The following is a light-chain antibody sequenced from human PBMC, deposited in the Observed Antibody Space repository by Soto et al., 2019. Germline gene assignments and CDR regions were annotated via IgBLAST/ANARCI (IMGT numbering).Light chain of an antibody. Sequence: QSALTQPASVSGSPGQSITISCTGTSSDVGGYNCVSWYQQHPGRAPKLMINDVSNRPSGGSNRFSGSKSGNTASLTISGLQAEDEADYYCSSCTSSSTFVFGTGTKLTVL. CDR3: SSCTSSSTFV. CDR2: DVS. J-gene: IGLJ1*01. V-gene: IGLV2-14*01. CDR1: SSDVGGYNC.